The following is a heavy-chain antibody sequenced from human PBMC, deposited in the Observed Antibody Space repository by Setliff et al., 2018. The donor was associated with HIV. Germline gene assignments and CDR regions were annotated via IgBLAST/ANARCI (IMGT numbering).Heavy chain of an antibody. Sequence: PGGSLRLSCAASGFTFSSYSMNWVRQAPGKGREWVAHIKPDGSSKKYVDSVKGRFTISRDNAKDSLYLQMHSLRAEDTAVYYCVRWGLPYGIDAWGQGTLVTVSS. CDR3: VRWGLPYGIDA. J-gene: IGHJ4*02. CDR2: IKPDGSSK. D-gene: IGHD3-16*01. CDR1: GFTFSSYS. V-gene: IGHV3-7*01.